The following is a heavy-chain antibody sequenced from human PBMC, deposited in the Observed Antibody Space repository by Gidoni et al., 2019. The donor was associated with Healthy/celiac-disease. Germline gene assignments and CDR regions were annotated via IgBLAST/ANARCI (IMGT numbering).Heavy chain of an antibody. CDR1: GFTFSDHY. D-gene: IGHD3-10*01. CDR3: ARVLLWFGGCDY. J-gene: IGHJ4*02. CDR2: TRNKANSYTT. V-gene: IGHV3-72*01. Sequence: EVQLVESGGGLVKPGGSLRLSCAASGFTFSDHYMDWVRQAPGKGLYGGGRTRNKANSYTTEYAASVKGRFTLSRDDSKNSLYLQMNSLKTEDTSVYYCARVLLWFGGCDYWGQGTLVTVSS.